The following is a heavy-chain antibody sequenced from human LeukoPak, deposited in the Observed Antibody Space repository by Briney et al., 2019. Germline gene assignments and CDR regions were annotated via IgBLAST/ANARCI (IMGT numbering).Heavy chain of an antibody. D-gene: IGHD6-6*01. Sequence: ASVKVSCKASGYTFTDYDINWVGQATGQGLEWRGWMNPNSGNTGYAQKFQGRVTMTRNTSISTAYMELSSLRSEDTAVYYCARGPARSIAVRGWFDPWGQGTLVTVSS. CDR1: GYTFTDYD. CDR2: MNPNSGNT. V-gene: IGHV1-8*01. CDR3: ARGPARSIAVRGWFDP. J-gene: IGHJ5*02.